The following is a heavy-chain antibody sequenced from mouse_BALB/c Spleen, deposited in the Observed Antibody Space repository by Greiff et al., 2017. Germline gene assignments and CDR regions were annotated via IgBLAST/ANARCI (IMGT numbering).Heavy chain of an antibody. CDR1: GFTFSRFG. CDR2: ISSGISTI. D-gene: IGHD2-4*01. Sequence: EVKLMESGGGLVQPGGSRKFSCAASGFTFSRFGMHGVRQAPEKGLEWVAYISSGISTIYYADTVKGRFTISRDNPKTTLFLQMTSLRSEDTAMYYCAKNDYLFDYWGPGTTLTVSS. V-gene: IGHV5-17*02. CDR3: AKNDYLFDY. J-gene: IGHJ2*01.